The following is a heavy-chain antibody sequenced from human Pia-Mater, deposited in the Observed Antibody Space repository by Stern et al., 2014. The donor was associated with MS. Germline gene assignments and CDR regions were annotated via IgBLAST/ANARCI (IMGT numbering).Heavy chain of an antibody. J-gene: IGHJ6*02. CDR2: IIPIFGTA. CDR3: ARDPMATITNYYYGMDV. Sequence: QVQLVQSGAEVKKPGSSVKVSCKASGGTFSSYAISWVRQAPGQGLEGMGGIIPIFGTANYPQKFQGRFTITADESTSPAYMELSSLRSEDTAVYYCARDPMATITNYYYGMDVWGQGTTVTVSS. CDR1: GGTFSSYA. V-gene: IGHV1-69*01. D-gene: IGHD5-24*01.